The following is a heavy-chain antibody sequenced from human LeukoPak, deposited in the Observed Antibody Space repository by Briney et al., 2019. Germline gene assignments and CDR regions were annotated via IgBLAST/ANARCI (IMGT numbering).Heavy chain of an antibody. D-gene: IGHD3-22*01. J-gene: IGHJ4*02. Sequence: GGSLRLSCAASGFTVSSKYMSWVRQAPGKGLEWVSTLYSNGNTYYADSVKGRFTISRDNSKNTLSLQMNSLRAEGTAVYYCARDYYDGSAYYSYYEYWGQGTLVTVSS. V-gene: IGHV3-53*01. CDR2: LYSNGNT. CDR1: GFTVSSKY. CDR3: ARDYYDGSAYYSYYEY.